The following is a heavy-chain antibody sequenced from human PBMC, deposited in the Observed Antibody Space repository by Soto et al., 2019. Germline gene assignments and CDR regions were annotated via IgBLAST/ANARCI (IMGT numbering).Heavy chain of an antibody. J-gene: IGHJ6*02. CDR1: GYTFTSYY. V-gene: IGHV1-46*01. Sequence: QVQLVQSGAEVKKPGASVKVSCKASGYTFTSYYMHWVRLAPGKGLEWMGIINPDGGGTSYAQQFQGRVIMTRDTSTSTVYVEMSSLRSEHTAVYYCAVGGNYLSMDVWGQGTTVTVSS. CDR3: AVGGNYLSMDV. CDR2: INPDGGGT. D-gene: IGHD4-4*01.